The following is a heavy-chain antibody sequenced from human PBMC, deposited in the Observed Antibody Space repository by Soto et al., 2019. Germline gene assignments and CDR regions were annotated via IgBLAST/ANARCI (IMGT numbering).Heavy chain of an antibody. CDR2: ISTDGDNT. CDR1: RFTFSSCA. CDR3: VKGNQLLRYYFES. V-gene: IGHV3-64D*06. Sequence: GGSLRLSCSASRFTFSSCAMHWVRQAPGKGLEYVSGISTDGDNTYHADSVKGRFTISRDNSKNTLYLHMSSLRVDDTAVYYCVKGNQLLRYYFESWGQGALVTVSS. J-gene: IGHJ4*02. D-gene: IGHD3-10*02.